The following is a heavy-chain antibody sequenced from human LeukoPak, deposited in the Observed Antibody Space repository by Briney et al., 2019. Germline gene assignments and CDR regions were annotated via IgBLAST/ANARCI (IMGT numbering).Heavy chain of an antibody. D-gene: IGHD1-26*01. V-gene: IGHV4-61*02. J-gene: IGHJ4*02. CDR1: GGSISSGSYY. Sequence: PSETLSLTCTASGGSISSGSYYWSWIRQPAGKGLEWIVRIYTSGSTNYNPSLKSRVTIPVDTSKNQFSLKLSSVPPADPAVYYCARASGSYSLWGQGTLVTVSS. CDR3: ARASGSYSL. CDR2: IYTSGST.